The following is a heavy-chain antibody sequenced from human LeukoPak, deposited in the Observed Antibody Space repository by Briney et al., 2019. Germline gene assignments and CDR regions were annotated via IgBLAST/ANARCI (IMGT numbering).Heavy chain of an antibody. CDR1: GFTFSSYA. Sequence: GGSLRLSCAASGFTFSSYAMSWVRQAPGKGLEWVSAISGSGGSTYYEDSVKGRFTISRDNSKNTLYLQMNSLRAEDTAVYYCARQVGHCSVGNCYFDDWGQGTLLTVSS. J-gene: IGHJ4*02. D-gene: IGHD2-15*01. CDR2: ISGSGGST. V-gene: IGHV3-23*01. CDR3: ARQVGHCSVGNCYFDD.